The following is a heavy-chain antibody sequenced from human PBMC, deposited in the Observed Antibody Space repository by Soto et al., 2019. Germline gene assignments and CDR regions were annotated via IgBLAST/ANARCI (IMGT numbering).Heavy chain of an antibody. V-gene: IGHV1-69*01. CDR1: GGTFSSYA. D-gene: IGHD5-12*01. CDR2: IIPIFGTA. Sequence: QVQLVQSGAEVKKPGSSVKVSCKASGGTFSSYAISWVRQAPGQGLEWLGGIIPIFGTANYAQKFQGRVTITADESKSTAYMELSSLRSEDTAVYYCARDRSVQYSGYDLWCLYYWGQGNLVTVSS. CDR3: ARDRSVQYSGYDLWCLYY. J-gene: IGHJ4*02.